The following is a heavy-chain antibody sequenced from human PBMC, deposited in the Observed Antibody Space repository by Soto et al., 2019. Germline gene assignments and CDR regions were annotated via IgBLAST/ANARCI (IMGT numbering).Heavy chain of an antibody. CDR1: GFTFGTSG. J-gene: IGHJ3*01. D-gene: IGHD1-20*01. Sequence: PGGSLRLSCVGSGFTFGTSGMSWVRQAPGKGLEWVSYISSSGTTIYYADSVKGRFTISRDNAKNSLYLQMSSLRAEDTAFYYCARVSLTATDAFYVWGQGKMVTISS. CDR3: ARVSLTATDAFYV. V-gene: IGHV3-48*04. CDR2: ISSSGTTI.